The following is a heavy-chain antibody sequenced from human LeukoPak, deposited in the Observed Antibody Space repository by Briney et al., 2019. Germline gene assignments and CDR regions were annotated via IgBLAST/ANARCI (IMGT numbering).Heavy chain of an antibody. CDR2: ISYDGSNK. Sequence: GSLRLSCAASGFTFSSYGMHWVRQAPGKGLEWVAVISYDGSNKYYADSVKGRFTISRDNSKNTLYLQMNSLRAEDTAVYYCAKPQSSSWAYFDFWGQGTLVTVSS. CDR3: AKPQSSSWAYFDF. V-gene: IGHV3-30*18. D-gene: IGHD6-13*01. J-gene: IGHJ4*02. CDR1: GFTFSSYG.